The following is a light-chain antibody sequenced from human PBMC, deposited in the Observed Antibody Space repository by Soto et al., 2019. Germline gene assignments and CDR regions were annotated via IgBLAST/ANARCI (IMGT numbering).Light chain of an antibody. J-gene: IGLJ1*01. Sequence: QSALTQSPSVSGAPGQRVTISCTGSNSNIGAGYDVHWYQQLPGTAPKLLIYGNSNRPSGVPDRFSDSKSATSASLAITGLQAEDEADYYCQCYDSSLSGYVFGTGTKLTVL. CDR3: QCYDSSLSGYV. CDR2: GNS. CDR1: NSNIGAGYD. V-gene: IGLV1-40*01.